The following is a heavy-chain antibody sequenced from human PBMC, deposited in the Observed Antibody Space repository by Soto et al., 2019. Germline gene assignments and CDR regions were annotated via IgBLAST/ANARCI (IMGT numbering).Heavy chain of an antibody. D-gene: IGHD1-26*01. CDR2: IYPGDSDT. CDR1: GYTFSDYW. V-gene: IGHV5-51*01. Sequence: GESLQISCKGSGYTFSDYWIGWVRQMPGKGPEWIGIIYPGDSDTRYSPSFQGQVIISADKSISTAYLQWSSLKASDTAIYYCARRGTREWFDPWGQGTLVTVSS. CDR3: ARRGTREWFDP. J-gene: IGHJ5*02.